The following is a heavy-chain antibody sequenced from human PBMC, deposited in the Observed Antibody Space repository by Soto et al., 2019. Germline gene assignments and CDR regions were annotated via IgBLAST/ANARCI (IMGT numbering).Heavy chain of an antibody. V-gene: IGHV1-2*02. CDR1: GYTFTGYY. J-gene: IGHJ4*02. CDR3: ARTPSSIWGSDY. D-gene: IGHD7-27*01. CDR2: INPDNGAA. Sequence: GASVKVSCKVSGYTFTGYYLHWARQAPGQGLEWMGWINPDNGAANYAQRFHGRVTMTTDTSTTTAYMEMTSLTSDDTAVYYCARTPSSIWGSDYWGQGTLVTVSS.